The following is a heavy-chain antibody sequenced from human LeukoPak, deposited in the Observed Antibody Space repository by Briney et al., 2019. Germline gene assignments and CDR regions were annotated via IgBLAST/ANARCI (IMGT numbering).Heavy chain of an antibody. D-gene: IGHD4-23*01. Sequence: GGSLRLSCAASGFTFSSYWMSWVRQAPGKGLEGVANIKQDGSEKYYVDSVKGRFTISRDNAKNSLYLQMSSLRAEDTAVYYCARDYGGNFIWCAFDIWGQGTMVTVSS. CDR3: ARDYGGNFIWCAFDI. J-gene: IGHJ3*02. CDR1: GFTFSSYW. CDR2: IKQDGSEK. V-gene: IGHV3-7*01.